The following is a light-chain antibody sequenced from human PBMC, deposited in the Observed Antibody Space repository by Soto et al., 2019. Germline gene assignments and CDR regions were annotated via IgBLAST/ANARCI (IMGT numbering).Light chain of an antibody. V-gene: IGKV3-15*01. CDR3: QQSNNWPYS. CDR2: GAS. CDR1: QSVSSN. Sequence: EIVMTQSPATLSVSPGERATLSCRASQSVSSNLAWYQQKPGQAPRLLFYGASTRATGVPARFTGSGSGTDFPLTFSSLQSEDFAAYYCQQSNNWPYSFGQGTKLEIK. J-gene: IGKJ2*01.